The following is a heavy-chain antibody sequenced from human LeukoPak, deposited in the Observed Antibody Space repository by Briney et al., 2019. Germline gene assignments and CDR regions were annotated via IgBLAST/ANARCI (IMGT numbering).Heavy chain of an antibody. D-gene: IGHD3-10*01. CDR3: AKVDYYGSGSYYSIDY. J-gene: IGHJ4*02. CDR2: IRYDGSNK. V-gene: IGHV3-30*02. CDR1: GFTFSSYG. Sequence: GGSLRLSCAASGFTFSSYGMHWVRQAPGKGLEWVAFIRYDGSNKYYADSVKGRFTISRDNSKNTLYLQMNSLRAEDTAVYYCAKVDYYGSGSYYSIDYWGQGTLVTVSS.